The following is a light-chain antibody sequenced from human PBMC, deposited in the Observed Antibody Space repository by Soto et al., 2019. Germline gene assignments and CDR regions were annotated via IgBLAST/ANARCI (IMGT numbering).Light chain of an antibody. CDR1: QTLRSNF. J-gene: IGKJ1*01. CDR2: DAS. CDR3: QQYNGSPRT. V-gene: IGKV3-20*01. Sequence: EIVLTQSPDTLSLSPGERATLSCRASQTLRSNFLAWYQQRPGQAPSLLIYDASSRASGIPVRFSGSGSGTDFTLTISRLEPEDFAVYYCQQYNGSPRTFGQGTKVEVK.